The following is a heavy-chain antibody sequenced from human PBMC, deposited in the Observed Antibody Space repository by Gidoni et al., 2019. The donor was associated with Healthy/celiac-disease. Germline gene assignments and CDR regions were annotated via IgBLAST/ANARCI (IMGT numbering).Heavy chain of an antibody. CDR2: IYWNDDK. CDR1: GFSLSTSGAG. D-gene: IGHD5-12*01. Sequence: QITLKESGPTLVKPTQTLTLTCTFSGFSLSTSGAGVGWIRPPPGKDLEWLALIYWNDDKRYSPSLKSRLTITKDTSKNQVVLTMTNMDPVDTATYYCAHISPPVSSGTNGKPKIEMATKFALFDYWGQGTLVTVSS. J-gene: IGHJ4*02. V-gene: IGHV2-5*01. CDR3: AHISPPVSSGTNGKPKIEMATKFALFDY.